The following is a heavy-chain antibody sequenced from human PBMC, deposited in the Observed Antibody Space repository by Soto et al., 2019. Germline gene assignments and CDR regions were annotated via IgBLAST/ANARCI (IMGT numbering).Heavy chain of an antibody. CDR2: IYSSGRT. CDR3: ARERDYYDSSGYYYFDY. J-gene: IGHJ4*02. Sequence: SETLSLTCTVSGGSIISYYWNWIRQPPGKGLEWIGYIYSSGRTKYNPSLESRVTMSVDSSKNQFSLKLSSVTAADTAVYYCARERDYYDSSGYYYFDYWGQGTLVTVSS. V-gene: IGHV4-59*01. CDR1: GGSIISYY. D-gene: IGHD3-22*01.